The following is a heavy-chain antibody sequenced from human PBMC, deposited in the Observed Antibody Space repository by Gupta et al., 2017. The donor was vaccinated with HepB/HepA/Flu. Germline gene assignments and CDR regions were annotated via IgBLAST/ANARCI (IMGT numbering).Heavy chain of an antibody. CDR3: ARFANSSWYKAGWFDP. CDR2: ITRSSIYI. D-gene: IGHD6-13*01. CDR1: GFTFSNYS. J-gene: IGHJ5*02. Sequence: EVQLVESGGGLVKPGGSLRLSCAASGFTFSNYSMNWVRQAPGKGLQWVSSITRSSIYIYYADSVKGRFTISRDNAKNALYLQMNSLRAEDTAVYYCARFANSSWYKAGWFDPWGQGTLVTVSS. V-gene: IGHV3-21*01.